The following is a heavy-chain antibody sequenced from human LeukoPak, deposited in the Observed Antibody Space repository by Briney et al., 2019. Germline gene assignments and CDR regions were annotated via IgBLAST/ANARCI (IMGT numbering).Heavy chain of an antibody. D-gene: IGHD6-13*01. CDR1: GFTFDDYA. V-gene: IGHV3-43*02. Sequence: AGGSLRLSCAASGFTFDDYAMHWVRQAPGKGLEWVSLISGDGGSTYYADSVKGRFTISRDNSKNSLYLQMNSLRTEDTALYYCAKDGRDSSSWYDPHFDCWGQGTLVTVSS. CDR2: ISGDGGST. CDR3: AKDGRDSSSWYDPHFDC. J-gene: IGHJ4*02.